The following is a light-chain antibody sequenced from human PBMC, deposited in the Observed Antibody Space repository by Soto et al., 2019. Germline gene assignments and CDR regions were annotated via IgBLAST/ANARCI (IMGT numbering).Light chain of an antibody. CDR3: QQPYITPPWT. CDR1: QSISRF. CDR2: AAS. V-gene: IGKV1-39*01. Sequence: DIQMTQSPSSLSASVGDRVTITCRASQSISRFLNWYQQKSGKPPQLLIYAASSLQSGVPSRFSGSGSGTDFTLTISSLQPEDFATYCCQQPYITPPWTFGQGSKVEIK. J-gene: IGKJ1*01.